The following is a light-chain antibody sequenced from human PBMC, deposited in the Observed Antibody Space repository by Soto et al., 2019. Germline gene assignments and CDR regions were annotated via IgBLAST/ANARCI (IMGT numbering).Light chain of an antibody. CDR3: QQYGSSGT. CDR1: QTIGRNY. J-gene: IGKJ4*02. CDR2: GTS. Sequence: EIVLTQSPGTLSLSPGETATLSCRASQTIGRNYLAWYQQKPGQAPRLLIFGTSTRATGIPDRFSGSGSGTDFTLSISRLEPEDFAVYYCQQYGSSGTFGRGTKVDIK. V-gene: IGKV3-20*01.